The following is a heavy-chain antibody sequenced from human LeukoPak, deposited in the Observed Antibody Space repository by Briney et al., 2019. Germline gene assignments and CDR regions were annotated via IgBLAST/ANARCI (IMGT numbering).Heavy chain of an antibody. Sequence: GGSLRVSCAASGFTFNSYALSWVRQAPGKGLEWVSTIGGGGENTYYADSVKGRFTISRDSSKNTVYLHMKSLRAEDTAVYFCAKVLTGSQDYWGQGTLVTVSS. CDR3: AKVLTGSQDY. V-gene: IGHV3-23*01. CDR2: IGGGGENT. J-gene: IGHJ4*02. CDR1: GFTFNSYA. D-gene: IGHD1-14*01.